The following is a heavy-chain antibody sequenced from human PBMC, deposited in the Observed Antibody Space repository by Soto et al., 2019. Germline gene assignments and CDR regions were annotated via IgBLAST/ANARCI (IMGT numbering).Heavy chain of an antibody. V-gene: IGHV5-51*01. CDR3: ARRVGSSWRYFDS. D-gene: IGHD6-13*01. Sequence: GESLKISCKASGYSFSSYWIGWVRQLPGKGLEWMGIIYPSGSDTRYSPSFRGQVIVSADRSISTAYLQWSSLKASDTGTYYCARRVGSSWRYFDSWGQGTLVTVSS. CDR2: IYPSGSDT. CDR1: GYSFSSYW. J-gene: IGHJ4*02.